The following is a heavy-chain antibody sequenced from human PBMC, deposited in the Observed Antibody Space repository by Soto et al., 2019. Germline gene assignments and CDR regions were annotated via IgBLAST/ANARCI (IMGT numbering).Heavy chain of an antibody. Sequence: GSLRRSGAGCGVPVSSYWRQWVRQAPGKGLVWVSRINSDGSSTYYADSVKGRFTISRDDSKNTLYLQMHSLRAEDTAVYYCARDYDTSRGDWAYYGIDVWGQGTTVTVSS. CDR2: INSDGSST. J-gene: IGHJ6*02. CDR3: ARDYDTSRGDWAYYGIDV. D-gene: IGHD3-9*01. CDR1: GVPVSSYW. V-gene: IGHV3-74*01.